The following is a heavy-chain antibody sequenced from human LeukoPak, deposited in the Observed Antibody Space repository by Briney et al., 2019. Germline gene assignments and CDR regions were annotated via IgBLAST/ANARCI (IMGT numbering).Heavy chain of an antibody. CDR1: GGSISSYY. J-gene: IGHJ4*02. CDR2: IYYSGST. CDR3: ARGKKYYFDY. V-gene: IGHV4-59*01. Sequence: NSSETLSLTCTVSGGSISSYYWSWIRQPPGEGLEWIGYIYYSGSTNYNPSLKSRVTISVDTSKNQFSLKLSSVTAADTAVYYCARGKKYYFDYWGQGTLVTVSS.